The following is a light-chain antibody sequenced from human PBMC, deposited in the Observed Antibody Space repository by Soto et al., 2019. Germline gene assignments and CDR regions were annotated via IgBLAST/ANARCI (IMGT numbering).Light chain of an antibody. J-gene: IGLJ1*01. Sequence: QSVLTQPASLSGSPGQSITISCTGTSSDVGGYNYVSWYQQHPGKAPKLMIYDVSNRPSGVSNRFSGSKSGNTASLTISGLQAEDEADYYCSSYRSRSTTTYVFGTGTKLTVL. V-gene: IGLV2-14*03. CDR3: SSYRSRSTTTYV. CDR2: DVS. CDR1: SSDVGGYNY.